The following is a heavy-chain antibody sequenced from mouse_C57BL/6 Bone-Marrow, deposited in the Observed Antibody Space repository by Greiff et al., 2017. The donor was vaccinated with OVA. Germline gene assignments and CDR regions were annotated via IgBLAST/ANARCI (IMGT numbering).Heavy chain of an antibody. CDR1: GFSLTSSG. CDR3: ARRATTVVGGAMDY. Sequence: QVHVKQSGPGLVQPSQSLSITCTVSGFSLTSSGVHWVRQSPGKGLEWLGVIWSAGSTDYNAAFISRLSISKDNSKSQFCFKMNRLQADDTAIYYCARRATTVVGGAMDYWGQGTSVTVSS. J-gene: IGHJ4*01. CDR2: IWSAGST. V-gene: IGHV2-2*01. D-gene: IGHD1-1*01.